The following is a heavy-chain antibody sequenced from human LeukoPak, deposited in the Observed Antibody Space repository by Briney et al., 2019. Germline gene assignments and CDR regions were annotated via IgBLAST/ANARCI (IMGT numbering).Heavy chain of an antibody. CDR2: ISKSAAGT. CDR3: AKYGDYFDY. Sequence: GGSLRLSCAASGFTFSSYAMSWVRQAPGKGLEWVSGISKSAAGTYYANSVKGRFTISRDNSKNTLYLQMNSLRGEDTAVYYCAKYGDYFDYWGQGTLVTVSS. D-gene: IGHD4-17*01. J-gene: IGHJ4*02. V-gene: IGHV3-23*01. CDR1: GFTFSSYA.